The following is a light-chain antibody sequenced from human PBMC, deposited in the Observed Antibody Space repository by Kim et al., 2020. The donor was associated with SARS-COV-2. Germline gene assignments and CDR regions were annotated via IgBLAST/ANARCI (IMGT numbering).Light chain of an antibody. CDR2: LGS. CDR1: HGLLKTNGSNY. J-gene: IGKJ5*01. V-gene: IGKV2-28*01. CDR3: MQAEQPPRT. Sequence: PASISCRSGHGLLKTNGSNYLGWYLQKPGHSPLLLICLGSNVASGVPGRFSGSGSGTCFTLEISRVKAEDVGVYYCMQAEQPPRTFGQGTRLEIK.